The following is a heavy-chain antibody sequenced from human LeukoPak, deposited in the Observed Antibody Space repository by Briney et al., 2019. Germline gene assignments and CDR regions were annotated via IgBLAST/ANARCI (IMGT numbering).Heavy chain of an antibody. CDR1: GGSISSGDYY. D-gene: IGHD3-16*01. CDR2: IYYSGST. CDR3: ARDPLGAQMGVAFDI. V-gene: IGHV4-30-4*08. Sequence: SETLSLTCTVSGGSISSGDYYWSWIRQPPGKGLEWIGYIYYSGSTYYNPSLKSRVTISVDTSKNQYSLKLSSVTAADTAVYYCARDPLGAQMGVAFDIWGQGTMVTVSS. J-gene: IGHJ3*02.